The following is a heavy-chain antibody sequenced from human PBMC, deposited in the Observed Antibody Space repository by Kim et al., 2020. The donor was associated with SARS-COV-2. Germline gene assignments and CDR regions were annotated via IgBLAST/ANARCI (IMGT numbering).Heavy chain of an antibody. CDR3: ARGRRIQLWLRLGCWFDP. CDR2: INHSGST. D-gene: IGHD5-18*01. Sequence: SETLSLTCAVYGGSFSGYYWSWIRQPPGKGLEWIGEINHSGSTNYNPSLKSRVTISVDTSKNQFSLKLSSVTAADTAVYYCARGRRIQLWLRLGCWFDPCGQGTLVTVSS. V-gene: IGHV4-34*01. CDR1: GGSFSGYY. J-gene: IGHJ5*02.